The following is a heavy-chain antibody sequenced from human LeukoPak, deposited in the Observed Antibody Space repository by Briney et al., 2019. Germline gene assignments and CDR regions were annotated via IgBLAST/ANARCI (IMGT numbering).Heavy chain of an antibody. J-gene: IGHJ4*02. CDR1: GFTFSRYS. CDR2: ISSSGDSI. CDR3: ARGTGLDY. D-gene: IGHD1-14*01. V-gene: IGHV3-48*02. Sequence: GGSLRLSCAASGFTFSRYSMNWVRQAPGKGLEWVSYISSSGDSIYYADSVKGRFTVSRDNAKKSLYLHMNSLRDDDTAVYYCARGTGLDYWGQGTLVTVSS.